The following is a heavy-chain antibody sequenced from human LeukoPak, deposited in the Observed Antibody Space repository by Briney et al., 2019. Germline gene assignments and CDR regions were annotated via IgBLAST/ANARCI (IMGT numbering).Heavy chain of an antibody. D-gene: IGHD3-16*01. J-gene: IGHJ4*02. CDR2: IYYSGST. CDR1: GGSFSGYY. V-gene: IGHV4-59*01. Sequence: SETLSLTCAVYGGSFSGYYWSWIRQPPGKGLEWIGYIYYSGSTNYNPSLKSRVTISVDTSKNQFSLKLSSVTAADTAVYYCARGANTYYDYVWGSYSYFDYWGQGTLVTVSS. CDR3: ARGANTYYDYVWGSYSYFDY.